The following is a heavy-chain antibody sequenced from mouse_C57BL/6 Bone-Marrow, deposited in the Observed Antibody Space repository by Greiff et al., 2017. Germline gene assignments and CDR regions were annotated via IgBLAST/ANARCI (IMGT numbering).Heavy chain of an antibody. V-gene: IGHV14-1*01. CDR1: GFNIKDYY. D-gene: IGHD3-2*02. Sequence: EVQLQESGAELVRPGASVKLSCTASGFNIKDYYMHWVKQRPEQGLEWIGRIDPEDGDPEYAPKFQGKATMTADTSSNTAYLQLSSLTSEDTAVYYCTHSAGPYYFDYWGQGTTLTVSA. CDR2: IDPEDGDP. J-gene: IGHJ2*01. CDR3: THSAGPYYFDY.